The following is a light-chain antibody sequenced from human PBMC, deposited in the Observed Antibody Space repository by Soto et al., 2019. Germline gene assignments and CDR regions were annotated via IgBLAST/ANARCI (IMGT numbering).Light chain of an antibody. J-gene: IGLJ1*01. CDR2: RND. CDR1: NSRSGSNY. Sequence: QSALPQPPSASGTPGQRVTISCSTSNSRSGSNYVYWYQQLPGTAPKLLIYRNDQRPSGVPDRLSGSKSGTSASLAISGLRSEDEADYYCAKWDDSLRVYVFGTGTKVTVL. CDR3: AKWDDSLRVYV. V-gene: IGLV1-47*01.